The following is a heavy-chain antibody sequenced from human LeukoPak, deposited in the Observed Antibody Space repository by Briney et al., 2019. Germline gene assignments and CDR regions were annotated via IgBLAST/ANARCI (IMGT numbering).Heavy chain of an antibody. Sequence: GGSLRLSCAASGFTFGSYSMNWVRQAPGKGLEWVSSISSSSSYIYYADSVKGRFTISRDNAKNSLYLQMNSLRAEDTAVYYCARDRLYYYDSSGYLGTFDYWGQGTLVTVSS. CDR2: ISSSSSYI. J-gene: IGHJ4*02. CDR3: ARDRLYYYDSSGYLGTFDY. D-gene: IGHD3-22*01. CDR1: GFTFGSYS. V-gene: IGHV3-21*01.